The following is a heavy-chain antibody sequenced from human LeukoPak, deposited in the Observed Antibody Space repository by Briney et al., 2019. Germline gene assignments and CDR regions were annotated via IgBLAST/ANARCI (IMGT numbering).Heavy chain of an antibody. D-gene: IGHD3-10*01. CDR2: IKQDGSVK. J-gene: IGHJ4*02. CDR3: AREIFGVDF. V-gene: IGHV3-7*01. Sequence: GGSLRLSCAASGFTFSSYWMNWVRQAPGKGLEWVANIKQDGSVKNYVDSVKGRFTISRDKAKNSLYLQMNSLRGEDTAVYYCAREIFGVDFWGQGTLVTVSS. CDR1: GFTFSSYW.